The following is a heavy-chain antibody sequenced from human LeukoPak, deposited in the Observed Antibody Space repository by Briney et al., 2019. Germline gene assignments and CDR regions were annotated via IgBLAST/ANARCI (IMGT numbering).Heavy chain of an antibody. CDR3: ARGDYSNYVFSGYMDV. CDR1: GYTFTSYY. D-gene: IGHD4-11*01. V-gene: IGHV1-46*01. Sequence: GASVKVSCKASGYTFTSYYMHWVRQAPGQGLEWMGIINPSGGSTSYAQKFQGRVTMTRDTSTSTVYMELSSLRSEDTAVYYCARGDYSNYVFSGYMDVWGKGTTVTVSS. CDR2: INPSGGST. J-gene: IGHJ6*03.